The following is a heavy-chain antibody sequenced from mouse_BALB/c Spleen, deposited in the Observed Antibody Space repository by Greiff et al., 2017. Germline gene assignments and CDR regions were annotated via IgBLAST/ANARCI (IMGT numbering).Heavy chain of an antibody. V-gene: IGHV3-2*02. CDR3: ARWLLRRYFDV. CDR1: GYSITSDYA. Sequence: EVQLQQSGPGLVKPSQSLSLTCTVTGYSITSDYAWNWIRQFPGNKLEWMGYISYSGSTSYNPSLKSRISITRDTSKNQFFLQLNSVTTEDTATYYCARWLLRRYFDVWGAGTTVTVSS. J-gene: IGHJ1*01. CDR2: ISYSGST. D-gene: IGHD2-3*01.